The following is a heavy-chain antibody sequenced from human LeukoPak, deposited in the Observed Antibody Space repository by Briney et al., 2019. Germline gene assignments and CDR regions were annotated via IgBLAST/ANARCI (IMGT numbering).Heavy chain of an antibody. CDR1: GGSISSYY. V-gene: IGHV4-59*08. CDR2: IYYSGST. Sequence: SETLSLTCTVSGGSISSYYWSWIRQPPGKGLEWIGYIYYSGSTNYNPSLKSRVTISVDTSKNQFSLKLSSVTAADTAVYYCARHDYGGPYGYWGQGTLVTVSS. CDR3: ARHDYGGPYGY. D-gene: IGHD4-23*01. J-gene: IGHJ4*02.